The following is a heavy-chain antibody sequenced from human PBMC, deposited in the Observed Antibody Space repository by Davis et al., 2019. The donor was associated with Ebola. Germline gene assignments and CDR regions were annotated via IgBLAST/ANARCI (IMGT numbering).Heavy chain of an antibody. Sequence: GESLKISCAASGFTFSSYEMNWVRQAPGKGLEWVSYISSSGSTIYYADSVKGRFTISRDNAKNSLYLQMDSLRDEDTAVYYCARRSSDSNSFANDYWGRGTLVTVSS. CDR3: ARRSSDSNSFANDY. V-gene: IGHV3-48*03. CDR1: GFTFSSYE. CDR2: ISSSGSTI. D-gene: IGHD2/OR15-2a*01. J-gene: IGHJ4*02.